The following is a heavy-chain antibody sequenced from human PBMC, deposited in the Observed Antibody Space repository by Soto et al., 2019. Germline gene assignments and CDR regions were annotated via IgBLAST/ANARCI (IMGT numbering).Heavy chain of an antibody. CDR3: ARQYGSSSFYYYYGMDV. V-gene: IGHV3-21*01. D-gene: IGHD6-6*01. J-gene: IGHJ6*02. Sequence: PGGSLRLSCAASGFTFSSYSMNWVRQAPGKGLEWVSSISSSSSYIYYADSVKGRFTISRDNAKNSLYLQMNSLRAEDTAVYYCARQYGSSSFYYYYGMDVWGQGTTVTVSS. CDR2: ISSSSSYI. CDR1: GFTFSSYS.